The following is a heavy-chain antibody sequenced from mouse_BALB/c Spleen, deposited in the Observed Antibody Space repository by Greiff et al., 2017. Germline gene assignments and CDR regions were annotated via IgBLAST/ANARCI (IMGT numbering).Heavy chain of an antibody. Sequence: DVMLVESGGGLVKPGGSLKLSCAASGFTFSSYTMSWVRQTPEKRLEWVATISSGGSTYYPDSVKGRFTISRDNARNILYLQMSSLRSEDTAMYYCARWVYYDYDGVFAYWGQGTLVTVSA. CDR2: ISSGGST. V-gene: IGHV5-6-5*01. CDR1: GFTFSSYT. D-gene: IGHD2-4*01. CDR3: ARWVYYDYDGVFAY. J-gene: IGHJ3*01.